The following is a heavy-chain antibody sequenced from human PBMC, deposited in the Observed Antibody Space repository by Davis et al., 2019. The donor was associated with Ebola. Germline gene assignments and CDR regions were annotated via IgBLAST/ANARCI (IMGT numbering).Heavy chain of an antibody. J-gene: IGHJ6*02. CDR2: ISRSSSYI. CDR3: ASPPLYVRYYYYGMDV. D-gene: IGHD2-2*02. Sequence: GESLKISCAASGFTFSSYSMNWVRQAPGKGLEWVSSISRSSSYIYYADSVKGRFTISRDNAKNSLYLQMNSLRAEDTAVYYCASPPLYVRYYYYGMDVWGQGTTVTVSS. V-gene: IGHV3-21*04. CDR1: GFTFSSYS.